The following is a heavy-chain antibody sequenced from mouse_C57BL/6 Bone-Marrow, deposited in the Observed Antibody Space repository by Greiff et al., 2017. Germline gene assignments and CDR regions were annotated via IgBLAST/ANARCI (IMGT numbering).Heavy chain of an antibody. CDR2: INPNYGTT. CDR1: GYSFTDYN. V-gene: IGHV1-39*01. Sequence: VQLQQSGPELVKPGASVKISCKASGYSFTDYNMNWVKQSNGKSLEWIGVINPNYGTTSYNQKFKGKATLTVDQSSSTASMQLNSLTSEDSAVYYCAFYYGSLGYFDVWGTGTTVTVSS. CDR3: AFYYGSLGYFDV. J-gene: IGHJ1*03. D-gene: IGHD1-1*01.